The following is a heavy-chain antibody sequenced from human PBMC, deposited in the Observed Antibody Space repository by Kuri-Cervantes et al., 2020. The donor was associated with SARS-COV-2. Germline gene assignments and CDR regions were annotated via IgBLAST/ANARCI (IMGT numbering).Heavy chain of an antibody. CDR1: GGTFSSYA. J-gene: IGHJ3*02. V-gene: IGHV1-69*13. D-gene: IGHD5-24*01. Sequence: SVKVSCKASGGTFSSYAISWVRQAPGQGLEWMGGIIPIFGTANYAQKFQGRVTITADESTSTAYMELSSLRSEDTAVYYCARARAGGYNDAFDIWGQGTMVTVSS. CDR2: IIPIFGTA. CDR3: ARARAGGYNDAFDI.